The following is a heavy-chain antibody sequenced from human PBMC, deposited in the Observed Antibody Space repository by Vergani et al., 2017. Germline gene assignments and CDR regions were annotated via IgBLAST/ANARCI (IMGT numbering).Heavy chain of an antibody. D-gene: IGHD6-6*01. CDR3: ARDGSSYWNNLFDP. CDR2: IYYSGST. J-gene: IGHJ5*02. CDR1: GGSISSYY. V-gene: IGHV4-59*01. Sequence: QVQLQESGPGLVKPSETLSLTCTVSGGSISSYYWSWIRQPPGKGLEWIGYIYYSGSTNYNPSLKSRVTISVDTSKNQFSLKLSSVTAADTAVYYCARDGSSYWNNLFDPWGQGTLVTVSS.